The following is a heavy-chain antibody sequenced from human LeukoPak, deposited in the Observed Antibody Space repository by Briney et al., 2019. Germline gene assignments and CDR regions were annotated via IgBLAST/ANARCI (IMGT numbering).Heavy chain of an antibody. CDR3: VRGYYYGSGSYYRGYFDY. Sequence: PSQTLSLTCTVSGGSISSGDYYWSWIRQPPGKGLEWIGYIYYSGSTYYNPSLKSRVTISVDTSKNQFSLKLSSVTAADTAVYYCVRGYYYGSGSYYRGYFDYWGQGTLVTVSS. V-gene: IGHV4-30-4*03. CDR1: GGSISSGDYY. J-gene: IGHJ4*02. CDR2: IYYSGST. D-gene: IGHD3-10*01.